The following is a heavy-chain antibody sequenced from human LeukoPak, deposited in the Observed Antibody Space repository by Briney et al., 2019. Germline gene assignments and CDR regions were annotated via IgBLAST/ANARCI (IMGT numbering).Heavy chain of an antibody. CDR2: ISSSGSTI. V-gene: IGHV3-48*03. CDR3: ASGSGYYYAGFDY. CDR1: GFTFSSYE. D-gene: IGHD3-22*01. J-gene: IGHJ4*02. Sequence: GGSLRLSCAASGFTFSSYEMNWVRQAPGKVLEWVSYISSSGSTIYYADSVKGRFTISRDNAKHSLYLQMNSLRDEDTAVYYCASGSGYYYAGFDYWGQGTLVTVSS.